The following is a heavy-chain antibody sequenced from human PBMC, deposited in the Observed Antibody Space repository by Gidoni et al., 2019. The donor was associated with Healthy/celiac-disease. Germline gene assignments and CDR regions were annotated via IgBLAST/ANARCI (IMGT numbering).Heavy chain of an antibody. CDR2: IYHSGST. J-gene: IGHJ4*02. Sequence: QLQLQESGSGLVKPSQTLSLTCTVPGGSISRGGYSWSWIRQPPGKGLEWIGYIYHSGSTYYNPSLKSRVTISVDRSKNQFSLKLSSVTAADTAVYYCARGDLGELSYHFDYWGQGTLVTVSS. D-gene: IGHD3-16*02. CDR3: ARGDLGELSYHFDY. CDR1: GGSISRGGYS. V-gene: IGHV4-30-2*01.